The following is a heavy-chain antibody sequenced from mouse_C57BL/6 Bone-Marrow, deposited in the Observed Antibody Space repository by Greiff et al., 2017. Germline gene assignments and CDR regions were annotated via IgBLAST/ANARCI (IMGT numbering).Heavy chain of an antibody. V-gene: IGHV6-6*01. D-gene: IGHD1-1*01. CDR3: TRQGDYYGSRDYYAMDY. CDR1: GFTFSDAW. CDR2: IRNKANNHAT. J-gene: IGHJ4*01. Sequence: EVKVEESGGGLVQPGGSMKLSCAASGFTFSDAWMDWVRQSPEKGLEWVAEIRNKANNHATYYAESVKGGFTISRDDSKSSVYLQMNSLRAEDTGIYYCTRQGDYYGSRDYYAMDYWGQGTSVTVSS.